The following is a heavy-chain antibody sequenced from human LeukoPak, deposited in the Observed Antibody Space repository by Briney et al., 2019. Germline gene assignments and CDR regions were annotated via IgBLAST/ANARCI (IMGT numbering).Heavy chain of an antibody. J-gene: IGHJ6*03. CDR3: AKKDGRVGATRTGYYYMDV. Sequence: GGSLRLSCAASGFTFSSYAMSWVRQAPGKGLEWVSAISGSGGSTYYADSVKGRFTISRDNSKNTLYLQMNSLRAEDTAVYYCAKKDGRVGATRTGYYYMDVWGKGTTVTVSS. V-gene: IGHV3-23*01. CDR2: ISGSGGST. D-gene: IGHD1-26*01. CDR1: GFTFSSYA.